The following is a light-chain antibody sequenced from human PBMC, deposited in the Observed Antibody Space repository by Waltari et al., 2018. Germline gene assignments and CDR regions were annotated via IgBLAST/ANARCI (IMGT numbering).Light chain of an antibody. Sequence: QSVLTQPPSVSGAPGQRVTISCTGSSSNIGAGYDVHWYQQLPGTAPKLLIYGNSNRPSGVPDRFSGSKSGTSASLAITGLQAEDEADYDCQSYDSSPVFGGGTKLTVL. V-gene: IGLV1-40*01. CDR1: SSNIGAGYD. CDR2: GNS. CDR3: QSYDSSPV. J-gene: IGLJ2*01.